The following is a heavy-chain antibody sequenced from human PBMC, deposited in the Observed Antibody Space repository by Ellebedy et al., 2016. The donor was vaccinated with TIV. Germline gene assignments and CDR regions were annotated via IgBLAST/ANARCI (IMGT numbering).Heavy chain of an antibody. CDR3: ARFGNEIVLGPGGGSVPGFDI. CDR1: GGTFTKHA. D-gene: IGHD3-10*01. Sequence: SVKVSXKTSGGTFTKHAISWVRQAPGQGLEWLGGIIPLSGATNYAPKFQDRLTMTADESTGTAYMALKLTSDDTAVYYCARFGNEIVLGPGGGSVPGFDIWGQGTLITVSS. V-gene: IGHV1-69*13. J-gene: IGHJ3*02. CDR2: IIPLSGAT.